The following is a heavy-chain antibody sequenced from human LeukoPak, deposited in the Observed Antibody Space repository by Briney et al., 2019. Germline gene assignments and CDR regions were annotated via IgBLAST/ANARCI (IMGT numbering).Heavy chain of an antibody. D-gene: IGHD6-19*01. J-gene: IGHJ3*02. CDR1: GFTFSSCS. V-gene: IGHV3-48*01. Sequence: GGSLRLSCAASGFTFSSCSMNWVRQAPGKGLEWVSYISSGSSSIYYADSVKGRFTISRDNSKNTLYMQMNSLRAEDTAVYYCAKRETSTAGPAFDIWGQGTMVTVSS. CDR3: AKRETSTAGPAFDI. CDR2: ISSGSSSI.